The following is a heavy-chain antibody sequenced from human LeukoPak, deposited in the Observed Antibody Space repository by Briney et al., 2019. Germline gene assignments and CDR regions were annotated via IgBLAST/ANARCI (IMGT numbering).Heavy chain of an antibody. V-gene: IGHV4-39*01. CDR1: GGSISSSSYY. CDR3: ARLNFRFYFDY. Sequence: PSETLSLTCAVYGGSISSSSYYWGWIRQPPGKGLEWIGSIYYSGSTYYNPSLKSRVTISVDTSKNQFSLKLSSVTAADTAVYYCARLNFRFYFDYWGQGTLVTVSP. CDR2: IYYSGST. D-gene: IGHD1-20*01. J-gene: IGHJ4*02.